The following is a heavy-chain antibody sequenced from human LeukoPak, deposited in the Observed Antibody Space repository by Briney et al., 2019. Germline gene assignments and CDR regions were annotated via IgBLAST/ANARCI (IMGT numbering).Heavy chain of an antibody. V-gene: IGHV3-74*01. Sequence: GGSLRLSCAASGFTFSDSWMHWVRQVPGKGPEWLSRTSKDVSDTVYAASAKGRVTAYRDNAKNIVYLELTNLRPDGTAVYYCARGGYSGSYYRFSWGRGTLVTVAS. CDR2: TSKDVSDT. D-gene: IGHD5-12*01. CDR3: ARGGYSGSYYRFS. CDR1: GFTFSDSW. J-gene: IGHJ4*02.